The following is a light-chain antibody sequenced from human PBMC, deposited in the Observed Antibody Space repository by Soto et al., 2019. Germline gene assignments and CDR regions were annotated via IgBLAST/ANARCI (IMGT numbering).Light chain of an antibody. V-gene: IGKV3-11*01. J-gene: IGKJ1*01. CDR3: QQRYNWPPT. Sequence: EVVLTQSPATLSLSPGERANLSCRTSQSVSRNLAWYQQKSGQAPRLLIYDASNSATGIPTRFSGSGSGTDVSLTISSLEPEDFAVYYCQQRYNWPPTFGQGTKVEIK. CDR2: DAS. CDR1: QSVSRN.